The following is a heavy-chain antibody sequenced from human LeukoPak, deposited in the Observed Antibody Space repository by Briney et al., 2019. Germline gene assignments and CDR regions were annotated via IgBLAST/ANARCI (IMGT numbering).Heavy chain of an antibody. CDR1: GGSFSGYY. CDR2: INHSGST. CDR3: ARHRMVRGIVPY. V-gene: IGHV4-34*01. J-gene: IGHJ4*02. Sequence: SETLSLTCAVYGGSFSGYYWSWIRQPPGKGLEWIGEINHSGSTNYNPSLESRVTISADTSNYHFSLRLRSVTAADTAVYYCARHRMVRGIVPYWGQGTLVTVSS. D-gene: IGHD3-10*01.